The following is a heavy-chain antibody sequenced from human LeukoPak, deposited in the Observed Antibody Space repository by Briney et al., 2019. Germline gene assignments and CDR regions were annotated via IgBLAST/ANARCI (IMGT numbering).Heavy chain of an antibody. CDR1: GGSISSYY. CDR3: ARGGRFLEWLLEFDP. V-gene: IGHV4-59*01. D-gene: IGHD3-3*01. CDR2: IYYSGST. J-gene: IGHJ5*02. Sequence: SETLSLTCTVSGGSISSYYWSWIRQPPGKGLEWIGYIYYSGSTNYNPSLKSRVTISVDTSKSQFSLKLSSVTAADTAVYYCARGGRFLEWLLEFDPWGQGTLVTVSS.